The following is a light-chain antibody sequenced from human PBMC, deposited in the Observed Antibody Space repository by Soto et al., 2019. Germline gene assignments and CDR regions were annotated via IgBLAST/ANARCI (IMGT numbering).Light chain of an antibody. Sequence: DILMTQSPSTLSASVGDRVTITCRASQSISSWLAWYQQKPGKAPKLLIYKASSLESGVPSRFSGSGSGTEFTLTISSLQTDDFATYYCQQYNSYSPTFGQGTNVDI. CDR1: QSISSW. CDR2: KAS. J-gene: IGKJ1*01. V-gene: IGKV1-5*03. CDR3: QQYNSYSPT.